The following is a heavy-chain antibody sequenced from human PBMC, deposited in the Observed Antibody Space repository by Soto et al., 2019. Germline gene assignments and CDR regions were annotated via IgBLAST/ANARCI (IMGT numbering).Heavy chain of an antibody. J-gene: IGHJ6*03. D-gene: IGHD3-10*01. CDR3: ASPTSLITMVRGVASPYYYYYYYMDV. CDR2: IYYSGST. V-gene: IGHV4-39*01. CDR1: GGSISSSSYY. Sequence: SETLSLTCTVSGGSISSSSYYWGWIRQPPGKGLEWIGSIYYSGSTYYNPSIKSRVTISVDTSKNQFSLKLRSVTAADTAVYYCASPTSLITMVRGVASPYYYYYYYMDVWGKGTTVTVSS.